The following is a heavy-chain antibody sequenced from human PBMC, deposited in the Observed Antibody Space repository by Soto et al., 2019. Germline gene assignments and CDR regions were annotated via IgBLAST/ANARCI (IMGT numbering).Heavy chain of an antibody. CDR1: GGSFSGYY. CDR3: AREGKWFGVGHFDY. CDR2: INHSGST. J-gene: IGHJ4*02. Sequence: QVQLQQWGAGLLKPSETLSLTCAVYGGSFSGYYWSWIRQPPGKGLEWIGEINHSGSTNYNPSLKSRVTITVDTSKNQFSLKLSSVTAADTAVYYCAREGKWFGVGHFDYWGQGTLVTVSS. V-gene: IGHV4-34*01. D-gene: IGHD3-10*01.